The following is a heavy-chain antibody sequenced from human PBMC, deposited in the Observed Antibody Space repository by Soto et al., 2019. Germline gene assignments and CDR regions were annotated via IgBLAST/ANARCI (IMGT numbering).Heavy chain of an antibody. V-gene: IGHV1-58*02. CDR1: GFTFTSSA. Sequence: SVKVSCKASGFTFTSSAMQWVRQARGQRLEWIGWIVVGSGNTNYAQKFQERVTITRDMSTSTAYMELSSLRSEDTAVYYCAADGPNHDAFDIWGQGTMVTVSS. CDR2: IVVGSGNT. J-gene: IGHJ3*02. CDR3: AADGPNHDAFDI.